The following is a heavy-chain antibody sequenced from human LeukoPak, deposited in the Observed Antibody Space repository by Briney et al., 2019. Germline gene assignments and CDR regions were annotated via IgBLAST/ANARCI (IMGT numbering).Heavy chain of an antibody. CDR2: IYYSGST. J-gene: IGHJ5*02. Sequence: SETLSLTCTVSGGSICSYYWSWIRQPPGKGLEWIGYIYYSGSTNYNPSLKSRVTISVDTSKNQFSLKLSSVTAADTAVYYCARRGYSSGWYWFDPWGQGTLVTVSS. D-gene: IGHD6-19*01. CDR1: GGSICSYY. V-gene: IGHV4-59*08. CDR3: ARRGYSSGWYWFDP.